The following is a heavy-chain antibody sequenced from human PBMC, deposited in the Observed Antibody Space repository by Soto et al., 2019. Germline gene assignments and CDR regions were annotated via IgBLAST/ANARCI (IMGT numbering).Heavy chain of an antibody. J-gene: IGHJ4*01. V-gene: IGHV3-9*01. Sequence: EVQLVESGGGLIQPCRSLRLSCAASGFSFWDYAMYCVRQAPGKGLEWVSGINWNSDHIGYADSVKGRFTISRDNATKPLYRQMDSLRPDDTALYFCAKSSAIFVVASRGGIDYCGQGTLVTVYS. CDR1: GFSFWDYA. D-gene: IGHD3-3*01. CDR2: INWNSDHI. CDR3: AKSSAIFVVASRGGIDY.